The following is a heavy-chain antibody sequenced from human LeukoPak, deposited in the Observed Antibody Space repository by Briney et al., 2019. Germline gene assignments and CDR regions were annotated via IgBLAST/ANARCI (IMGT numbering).Heavy chain of an antibody. CDR2: SNPNSGGT. CDR3: ARASGQLRYFDWPRSWFDH. J-gene: IGHJ5*02. Sequence: AASVTVSFKASGYTFTVYYMHWVRQAPGQGGEGMGWSNPNSGGTNYAQKFQGRVTMTRDTSITTAYMELSRLRSDDTAVYYCARASGQLRYFDWPRSWFDHWGQGTLVTVSS. D-gene: IGHD3-9*01. V-gene: IGHV1-2*02. CDR1: GYTFTVYY.